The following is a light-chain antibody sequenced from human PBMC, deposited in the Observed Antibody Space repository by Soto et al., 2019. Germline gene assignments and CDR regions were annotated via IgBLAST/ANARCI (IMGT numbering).Light chain of an antibody. CDR3: AAWDDSLNGHV. CDR2: SNN. V-gene: IGLV1-44*01. CDR1: SSNIGSNT. Sequence: QSVLTQPPSASGTPGQRVTISCSGSSSNIGSNTVNWYQQLPGTAPKLLIYSNNQRPSGVPDRFSGSKSGTSASLAISGLQSEDEVDYYSAAWDDSLNGHVFGTGTKVTVL. J-gene: IGLJ1*01.